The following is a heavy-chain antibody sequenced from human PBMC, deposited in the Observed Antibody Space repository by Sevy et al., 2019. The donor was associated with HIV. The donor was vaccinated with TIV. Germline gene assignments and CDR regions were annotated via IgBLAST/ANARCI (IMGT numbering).Heavy chain of an antibody. CDR2: IYTSGTT. V-gene: IGHV4-61*02. CDR3: AGRIAVAAFDY. CDR1: GGSFGSSSYY. J-gene: IGHJ4*02. D-gene: IGHD6-19*01. Sequence: SETLSLTCTVSGGSFGSSSYYWNWIRQPAGKGLEWIGRIYTSGTTNYNPSLKIRVTMSVDTSKNQFSLKLSSVTAADTAVYYCAGRIAVAAFDYWGQGNLVTVSS.